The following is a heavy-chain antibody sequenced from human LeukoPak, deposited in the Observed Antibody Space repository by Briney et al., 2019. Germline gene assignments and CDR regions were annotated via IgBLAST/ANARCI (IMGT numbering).Heavy chain of an antibody. Sequence: SQTLSLTCAISGDSVSSNSAAWNWIRQSPSRGLEWLGRTYYRSRWYNDYAVSVKSRITINPDTSKNQFSLQLNSVTPEDTAVYYCARGDSSGWYSTYGMDVWGQGTTVTVSS. CDR2: TYYRSRWYN. CDR1: GDSVSSNSAA. CDR3: ARGDSSGWYSTYGMDV. V-gene: IGHV6-1*01. D-gene: IGHD6-19*01. J-gene: IGHJ6*02.